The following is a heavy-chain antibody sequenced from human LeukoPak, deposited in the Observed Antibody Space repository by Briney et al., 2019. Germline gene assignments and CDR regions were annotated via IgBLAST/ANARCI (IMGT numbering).Heavy chain of an antibody. CDR3: ARGRGYKVAARPTYFDY. J-gene: IGHJ4*02. V-gene: IGHV4-34*01. D-gene: IGHD6-6*01. CDR2: INHSGST. CDR1: GGSFSGYY. Sequence: SETLSLTCAVYGGSFSGYYWSWIRQPPGKGLEWIGEINHSGSTNYKPSLKSRVTISVDTSKNQFSLKLSYVTAADTAVYYCARGRGYKVAARPTYFDYWGQGTLVTVSS.